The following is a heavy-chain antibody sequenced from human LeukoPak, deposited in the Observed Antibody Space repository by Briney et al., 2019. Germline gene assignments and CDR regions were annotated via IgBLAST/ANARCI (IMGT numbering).Heavy chain of an antibody. CDR2: LYDSGST. CDR3: ARDRDYSNTERGFDY. Sequence: PSETLSLTCTVSGASISSYYWSWIRQPPGKGVEWIGFLYDSGSTNYNPSLKSRVTISVDTSKNQFSLNLSSVTAADTAVYYCARDRDYSNTERGFDYWGQGTLVTVSS. D-gene: IGHD4-11*01. J-gene: IGHJ4*02. CDR1: GASISSYY. V-gene: IGHV4-59*12.